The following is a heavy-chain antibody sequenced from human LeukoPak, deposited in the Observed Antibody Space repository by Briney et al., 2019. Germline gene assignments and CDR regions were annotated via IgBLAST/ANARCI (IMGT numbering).Heavy chain of an antibody. V-gene: IGHV3-23*01. Sequence: PGGSLRLSCAASGFTFSSYAMSWVRQAPGKGLGWVSAISGSGGSTYYADSVKGRFTISRDNSKNTLYLQMNSLRAEDTAVYYCAKTEYCSGGSCFIGYFDYWGQGTLVTVSS. CDR3: AKTEYCSGGSCFIGYFDY. J-gene: IGHJ4*02. CDR1: GFTFSSYA. CDR2: ISGSGGST. D-gene: IGHD2-15*01.